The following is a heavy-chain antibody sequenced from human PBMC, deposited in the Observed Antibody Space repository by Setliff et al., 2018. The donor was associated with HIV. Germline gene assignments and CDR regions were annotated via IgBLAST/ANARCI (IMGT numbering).Heavy chain of an antibody. J-gene: IGHJ4*02. CDR3: ARGLYGSGSFFFDS. CDR2: MFVGESP. CDR1: RGSVSSYY. V-gene: IGHV4-4*07. Sequence: SETLSLTCTVSRGSVSSYYWSWIRQPAGKGLEWVGRMFVGESPNYNPSLKSRLSISVDTSKRQFSLKLTSVTAADTAVYYCARGLYGSGSFFFDSWGRGTLVTVSS. D-gene: IGHD3-10*01.